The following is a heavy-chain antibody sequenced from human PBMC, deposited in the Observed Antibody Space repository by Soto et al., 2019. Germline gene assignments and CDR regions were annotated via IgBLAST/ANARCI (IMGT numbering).Heavy chain of an antibody. D-gene: IGHD3-16*01. Sequence: GGSLRLSCAASGFIFSTYTINWVRQASGKGLELGASISSSSRDIFYADSVKARFTISRDNANSSVDLQMNSLRVGDTAIYYCARGSWGGDGIDVWGQGTTVTVS. V-gene: IGHV3-21*01. CDR3: ARGSWGGDGIDV. CDR2: ISSSSRDI. CDR1: GFIFSTYT. J-gene: IGHJ6*02.